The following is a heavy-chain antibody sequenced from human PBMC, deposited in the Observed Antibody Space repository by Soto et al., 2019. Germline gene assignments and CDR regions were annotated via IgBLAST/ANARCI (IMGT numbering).Heavy chain of an antibody. CDR1: GYTFTSYG. V-gene: IGHV1-18*01. J-gene: IGHJ4*02. D-gene: IGHD6-19*01. Sequence: QVQLVQSGAEVKKPGASVKVSCKASGYTFTSYGISWVRQAPGQGLEWMGWISAYNGNTNYAQKLQGRVTMTTDTSTSTAYMELRSLRTDDTAVYYCARDLWQWLVPGEEGYWGQGTLVTVSS. CDR3: ARDLWQWLVPGEEGY. CDR2: ISAYNGNT.